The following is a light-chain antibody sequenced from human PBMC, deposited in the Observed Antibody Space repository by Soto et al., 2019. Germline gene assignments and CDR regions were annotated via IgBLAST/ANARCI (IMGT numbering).Light chain of an antibody. CDR2: LGS. CDR1: QSLLHSNGNIY. J-gene: IGKJ1*01. CDR3: MQAIQAPRT. Sequence: IALTQSPLSLPVTPGEPASISCRSSQSLLHSNGNIYLDWYLQKPGQSPQLLTYLGSIRASGVPDRVSGSGSGTDFTLTITRLEAEDVGVYYCMQAIQAPRTFGLGTKVEIK. V-gene: IGKV2-28*01.